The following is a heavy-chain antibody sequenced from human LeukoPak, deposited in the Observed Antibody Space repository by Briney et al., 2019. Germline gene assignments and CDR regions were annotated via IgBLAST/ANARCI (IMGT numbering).Heavy chain of an antibody. D-gene: IGHD4-17*01. Sequence: GESLKISCKGSGYSFTSYWIGWVRQMAGEGLEWMGIIYPGDSDNRYSPSFQGQVTISADKSISTAYLQWSSLKASDTAMYYCARSYGDYYFDYWGQGTLVTVSS. CDR3: ARSYGDYYFDY. CDR1: GYSFTSYW. J-gene: IGHJ4*02. CDR2: IYPGDSDN. V-gene: IGHV5-51*01.